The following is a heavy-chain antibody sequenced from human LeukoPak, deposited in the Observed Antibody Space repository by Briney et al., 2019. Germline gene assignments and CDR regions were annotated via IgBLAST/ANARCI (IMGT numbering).Heavy chain of an antibody. CDR2: ISYDGSNK. CDR3: ARGGYGSHYYYYYYMDV. CDR1: GFTFSSYA. D-gene: IGHD5-18*01. V-gene: IGHV3-30-3*01. J-gene: IGHJ6*03. Sequence: GGSLRLSCAASGFTFSSYAMHWVRQAPGKGLEWVAVISYDGSNKYYADSVKGRFTISRDNSKNTLYLQMISLRAEDTAVYYCARGGYGSHYYYYYYMDVWGKGTTVTVSS.